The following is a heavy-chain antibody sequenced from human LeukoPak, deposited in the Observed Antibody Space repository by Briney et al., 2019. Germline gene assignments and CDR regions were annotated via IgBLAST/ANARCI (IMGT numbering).Heavy chain of an antibody. J-gene: IGHJ4*02. CDR3: ARRRDYFDY. CDR2: ISSSGSAI. V-gene: IGHV3-11*01. Sequence: SGGSLRLSCEASGFTFSTYWMSWVRQAPGKGLEWISYISSSGSAIYYADSVKGRFTMSRDNAKSSLYLQVNSLRAEDTAIYYCARRRDYFDYWGQGTLVTVSS. CDR1: GFTFSTYW.